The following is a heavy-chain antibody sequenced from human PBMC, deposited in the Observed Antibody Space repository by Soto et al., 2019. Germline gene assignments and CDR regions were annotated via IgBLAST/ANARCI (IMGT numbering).Heavy chain of an antibody. CDR3: ATPGGYGDYGWFDP. CDR1: GGTFSSYA. D-gene: IGHD4-17*01. CDR2: IIPIFGTA. Sequence: ASVKVSCKASGGTFSSYAISWVRQAPGQGLEWMGGIIPIFGTANYAQKFQGRVTITADEPTSTAYMELSSLRSEDTAVYYCATPGGYGDYGWFDPWGQGTLVTVSS. J-gene: IGHJ5*02. V-gene: IGHV1-69*13.